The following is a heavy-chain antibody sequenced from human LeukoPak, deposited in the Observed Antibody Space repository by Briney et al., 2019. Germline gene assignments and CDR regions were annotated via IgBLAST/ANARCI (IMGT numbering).Heavy chain of an antibody. V-gene: IGHV3-7*01. Sequence: PGGSLRLSCAASGFTLTNYWVIWVRQAPGKGLEWVATINQGGNERYYVDSVEGRFTISRDHAKNSLSLQMNSLRAEDTAVYFCARGYGSGSFYDCWGQGTLGTVSS. J-gene: IGHJ4*02. D-gene: IGHD3-10*01. CDR3: ARGYGSGSFYDC. CDR1: GFTLTNYW. CDR2: INQGGNER.